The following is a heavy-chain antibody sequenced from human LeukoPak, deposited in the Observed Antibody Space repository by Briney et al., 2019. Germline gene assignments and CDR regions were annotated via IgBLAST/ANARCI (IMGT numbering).Heavy chain of an antibody. CDR2: VSYDGSNK. V-gene: IGHV3-30*03. Sequence: GGSLRLSCVGSGFTFSSYGIHWVRQASGKGLEWVAVVSYDGSNKYYADSVKGRFTISRDNSKNTLYLQMNSLRAEDAAVYYCATIGDRRSGELYRIDYWGQGTLVTVSS. CDR1: GFTFSSYG. J-gene: IGHJ4*02. CDR3: ATIGDRRSGELYRIDY. D-gene: IGHD1-26*01.